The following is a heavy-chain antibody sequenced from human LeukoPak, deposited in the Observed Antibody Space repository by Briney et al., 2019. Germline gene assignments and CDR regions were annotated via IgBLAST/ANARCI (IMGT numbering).Heavy chain of an antibody. Sequence: PSETLSLTCTVSGGSINSYYWSWIRQPPGKGLEWIGYIYYSGSTNYNPSLKSRVTISLDTSNNQFSLKLSSVTAAHTAVYYCARDTSGYRRGSFDYWGQGTLVTVSS. CDR1: GGSINSYY. CDR2: IYYSGST. D-gene: IGHD3-22*01. J-gene: IGHJ4*02. CDR3: ARDTSGYRRGSFDY. V-gene: IGHV4-59*01.